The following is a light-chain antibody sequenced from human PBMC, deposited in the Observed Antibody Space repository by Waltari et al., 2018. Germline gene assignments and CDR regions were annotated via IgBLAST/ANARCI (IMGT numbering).Light chain of an antibody. CDR3: LLFFDNSRV. Sequence: QTVVTQEPSLTVSPGGTVTLTCASSAGAVPSGHHAHWLQQRPAHPPSLLIFSTNDKHPSTPARFSGSLLGGKAALTLSEVQSEDEADYYCLLFFDNSRVFGGGTKLTVL. V-gene: IGLV7-43*01. CDR1: AGAVPSGHH. J-gene: IGLJ3*02. CDR2: STN.